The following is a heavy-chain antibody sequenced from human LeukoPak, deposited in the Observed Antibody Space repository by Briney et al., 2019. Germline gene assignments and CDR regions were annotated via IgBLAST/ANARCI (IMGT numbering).Heavy chain of an antibody. V-gene: IGHV3-48*02. J-gene: IGHJ4*02. CDR1: GFTFSDYS. Sequence: GESLRLSCAASGFTFSDYSMNWVRQAPGKGLEWVSYIDGSGDTIYYADSVKGRFTISRDNAKNSLDLQMNSLRDEDTAVYYCSRRFDCWGQGTLVTVSS. CDR3: SRRFDC. CDR2: IDGSGDTI.